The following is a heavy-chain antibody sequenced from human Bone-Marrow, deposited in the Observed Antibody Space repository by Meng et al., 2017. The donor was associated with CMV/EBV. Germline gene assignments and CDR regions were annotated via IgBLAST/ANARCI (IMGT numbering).Heavy chain of an antibody. D-gene: IGHD3-22*01. V-gene: IGHV1-69*05. CDR1: GGTFSSYA. CDR2: IIPIFGTA. CDR3: ARGYYDSSGYHDHEIDWV. Sequence: SVKVSCKASGGTFSSYAISWVRQAPGQGLEWMGGIIPIFGTANYAQKFQGRVTITTDESTSTAYMELSRLRSDDTAVYYCARGYYDSSGYHDHEIDWVWGQGTLVTVSS. J-gene: IGHJ4*02.